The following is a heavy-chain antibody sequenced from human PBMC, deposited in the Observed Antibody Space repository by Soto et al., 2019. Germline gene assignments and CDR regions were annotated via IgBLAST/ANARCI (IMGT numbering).Heavy chain of an antibody. V-gene: IGHV3-48*03. D-gene: IGHD2-2*01. J-gene: IGHJ4*02. Sequence: GGSLRLSCAASGFTFSSYEMNWVRQAPGKGLEWVSYISSSGSTIYYADSVKGRFTISRDNAKNSLYLQMNSLRAEDTAVYYCASVPVVPAATPVGWGQGTLVTVS. CDR2: ISSSGSTI. CDR3: ASVPVVPAATPVG. CDR1: GFTFSSYE.